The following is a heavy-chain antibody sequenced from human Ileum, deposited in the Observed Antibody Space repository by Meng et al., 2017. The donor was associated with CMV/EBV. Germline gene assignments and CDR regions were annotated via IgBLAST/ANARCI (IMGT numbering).Heavy chain of an antibody. CDR2: ISAGGDTS. CDR3: AKERWNYNGFDI. J-gene: IGHJ3*02. D-gene: IGHD1-7*01. Sequence: GGFLRLSCAASGFTFGTYSMTWVRQAPGKGLEWLSSISAGGDTSNHAASVEGRFTISRDNSKNTLYLQMDTLRADDTALYYCAKERWNYNGFDIWGQGTMVTVSS. V-gene: IGHV3-23*01. CDR1: GFTFGTYS.